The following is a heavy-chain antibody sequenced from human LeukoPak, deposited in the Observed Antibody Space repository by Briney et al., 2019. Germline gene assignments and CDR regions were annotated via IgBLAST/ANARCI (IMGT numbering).Heavy chain of an antibody. V-gene: IGHV3-74*01. CDR3: ARDVGNFDY. J-gene: IGHJ4*02. CDR2: ISGDGIST. CDR1: GFTFSNYW. Sequence: GGSLILSCAASGFTFSNYWMHWVRQAPGKGLVWVSRISGDGISTGYADSVKGRFTVSRDNAKKTLYLQMNSLRAEDTAVYYCARDVGNFDYWGQGTLVTVSS.